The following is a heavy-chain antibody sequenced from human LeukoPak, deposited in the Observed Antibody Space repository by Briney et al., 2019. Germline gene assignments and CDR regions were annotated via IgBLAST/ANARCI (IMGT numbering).Heavy chain of an antibody. V-gene: IGHV3-15*01. J-gene: IGHJ4*02. CDR1: GFTFSNAW. D-gene: IGHD3/OR15-3a*01. CDR2: IKRKGDDGTI. CDR3: TAGTGRSDFDY. Sequence: PGGSLRLSCAASGFTFSNAWMSWVRQAPGRGLEWVGRIKRKGDDGTIDYAAPAKGRLSISRDDSKNTLYLQMKSLKSEDTAVYYCTAGTGRSDFDYWGQGTLVTVSS.